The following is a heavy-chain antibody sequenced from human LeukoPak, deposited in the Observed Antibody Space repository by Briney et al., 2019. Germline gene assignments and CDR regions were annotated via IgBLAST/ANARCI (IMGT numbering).Heavy chain of an antibody. D-gene: IGHD5-24*01. V-gene: IGHV4-59*01. Sequence: PETLSLTCTVSGGSITGYYWSWIRQPPGKGLEWIGHVSYDWGTAYNPSLKSRVTMLLDTSNNQFFLDLTSVTAADTAMYYCARDGLQQFGRHFFDFWGQGNLVAVSS. CDR2: VSYDWGT. CDR3: ARDGLQQFGRHFFDF. J-gene: IGHJ4*02. CDR1: GGSITGYY.